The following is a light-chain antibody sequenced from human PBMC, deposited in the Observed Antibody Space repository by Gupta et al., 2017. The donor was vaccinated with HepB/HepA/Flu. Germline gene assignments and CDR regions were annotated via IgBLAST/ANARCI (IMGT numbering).Light chain of an antibody. Sequence: SSVLTQPTSVAVATGTTARITCGGNNIGSKSVHWYQQKPGQAPGLVVYYDSDRPSGIPERFSGSNSGNTATLTISRVEAGDEADYYCQVWDSSSAHHVVFGGGTKLTVL. CDR3: QVWDSSSAHHVV. V-gene: IGLV3-21*03. CDR1: NIGSKS. J-gene: IGLJ2*01. CDR2: YDS.